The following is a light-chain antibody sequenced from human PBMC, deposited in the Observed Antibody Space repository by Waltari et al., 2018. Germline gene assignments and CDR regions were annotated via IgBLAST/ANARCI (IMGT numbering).Light chain of an antibody. CDR1: QHISSTY. J-gene: IGKJ2*01. CDR2: DAS. CDR3: QQYGHSPPYT. Sequence: EIVLTQSPGTLSLSPGETATLSCRASQHISSTYLAWYQQKPGQTTRLLIYDASISATGIPARFRGSGSGTDFTLTVSRVGPEDFAVYYCQQYGHSPPYTCGQGTKLEI. V-gene: IGKV3-20*01.